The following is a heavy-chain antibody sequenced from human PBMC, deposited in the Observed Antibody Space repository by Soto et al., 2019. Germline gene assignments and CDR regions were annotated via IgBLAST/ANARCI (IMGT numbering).Heavy chain of an antibody. Sequence: ETLCLRCTVSGDSIDRYYWSWIRQPAGKGLEWIGRIYTSGSTNYNPSLKSRVTMSVDTSKNQFSLKLDSVTAADTAVYYCARELMTYYDFWSGSNPAGMDVWGQGTTVTVSS. D-gene: IGHD3-3*01. CDR2: IYTSGST. CDR3: ARELMTYYDFWSGSNPAGMDV. J-gene: IGHJ6*02. V-gene: IGHV4-4*07. CDR1: GDSIDRYY.